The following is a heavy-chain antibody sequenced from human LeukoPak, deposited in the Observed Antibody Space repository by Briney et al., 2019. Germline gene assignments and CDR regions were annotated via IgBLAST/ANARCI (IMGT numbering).Heavy chain of an antibody. CDR3: TRESYDILTGYYNVDY. CDR2: INWNGGST. J-gene: IGHJ4*02. Sequence: GGSLRLSCAASGFTFDDYGMSWVRQAPGKGLEWVSGINWNGGSTGYADSVKGRFTISRDNAKNSLYLQMNSLRAEDTALYYCTRESYDILTGYYNVDYWGQGTLVTVSS. V-gene: IGHV3-20*04. D-gene: IGHD3-9*01. CDR1: GFTFDDYG.